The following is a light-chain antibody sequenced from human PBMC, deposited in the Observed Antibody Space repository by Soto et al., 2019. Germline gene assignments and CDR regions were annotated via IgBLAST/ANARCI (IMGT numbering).Light chain of an antibody. CDR3: QQSSVTPRS. V-gene: IGKV1-39*01. J-gene: IGKJ1*01. CDR1: QNINTY. Sequence: DIRLTQFPSSLSASVGYRGTISCRARQNINTYLMWYQQKPGKAPNLLIYGASGLQNGVPSRFTGSGSGTEFTLTITGLQPEDFGTYYCQQSSVTPRSFGQGTKVDIK. CDR2: GAS.